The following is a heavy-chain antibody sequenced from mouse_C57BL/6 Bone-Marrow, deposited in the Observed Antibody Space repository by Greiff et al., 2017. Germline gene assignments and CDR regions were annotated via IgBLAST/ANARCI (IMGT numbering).Heavy chain of an antibody. CDR3: ARYVEICLSYGDY. J-gene: IGHJ2*01. Sequence: EVQLVESGGGLVKPGGSLKLSCAASGYTFSSYAMSWVRQTPEQRLEWVANICAGGSYTYYPDNVKSRFTITRDNAKNTLYLQMSHLKSEVTAMYSWARYVEICLSYGDYWGQGTTLTVSS. CDR1: GYTFSSYA. CDR2: ICAGGSYT. D-gene: IGHD2-12*01. V-gene: IGHV5-4*01.